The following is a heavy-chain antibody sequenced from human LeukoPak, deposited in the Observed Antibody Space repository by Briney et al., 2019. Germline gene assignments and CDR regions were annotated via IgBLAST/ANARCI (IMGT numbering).Heavy chain of an antibody. CDR3: ARAERITIFGVVIRTDAFDI. Sequence: ASVKVSCKPSGYIFTSYGISWVRQAPGQGLEWMGWSSAYNGNTNYAQKLQGRVTMTTDTSLSTAYMAMRSLRSDDTAVYYCARAERITIFGVVIRTDAFDIWGQGTMVTVSS. CDR1: GYIFTSYG. D-gene: IGHD3-3*01. J-gene: IGHJ3*02. CDR2: SSAYNGNT. V-gene: IGHV1-18*01.